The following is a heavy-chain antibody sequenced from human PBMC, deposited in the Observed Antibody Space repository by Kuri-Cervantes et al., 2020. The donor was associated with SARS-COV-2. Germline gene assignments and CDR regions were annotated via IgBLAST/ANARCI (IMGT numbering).Heavy chain of an antibody. V-gene: IGHV3-11*06. CDR2: ISSSSSYI. J-gene: IGHJ6*03. D-gene: IGHD3-22*01. CDR3: ARGNYDSSGYYQRTYYYYYYMDV. Sequence: GGSLRLSCAASGFTFSDYYMSWIRQAPGKGLEWVSSISSSSSYIYYADSVKGRFTISRDSAKNSLYLQMNSLRAEDTAVYYCARGNYDSSGYYQRTYYYYYYMDVWGKGTTVTVSS. CDR1: GFTFSDYY.